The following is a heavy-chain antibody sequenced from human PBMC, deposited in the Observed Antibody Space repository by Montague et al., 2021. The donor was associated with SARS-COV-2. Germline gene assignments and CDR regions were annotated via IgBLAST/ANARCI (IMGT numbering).Heavy chain of an antibody. J-gene: IGHJ4*02. Sequence: CAISGDSVSSNIATWNWIRQSPSGGLEWLGRTYYRSKWYNDYAESVKSRITIDPDTSKHQFSLHLNSVTPEGTAVYYCARMPVGSKYYFDFWGQGTLVTVSS. V-gene: IGHV6-1*01. CDR1: GDSVSSNIAT. CDR2: TYYRSKWYN. D-gene: IGHD4-11*01. CDR3: ARMPVGSKYYFDF.